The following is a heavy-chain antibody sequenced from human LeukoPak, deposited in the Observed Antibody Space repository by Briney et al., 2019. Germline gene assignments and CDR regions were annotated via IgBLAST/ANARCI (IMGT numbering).Heavy chain of an antibody. V-gene: IGHV4-59*08. CDR2: ISSSGST. CDR3: ARLGGAVAGLLDY. D-gene: IGHD6-19*01. J-gene: IGHJ4*02. CDR1: GGSISGYY. Sequence: KSSETLSLTCTVSGGSISGYYWSWIRQPPGKGLEWIGYISSSGSTNYNPSLKSRVTISVDTSNNRFSLNLSSVTAADTAVYYCARLGGAVAGLLDYWGQGTLVTVSS.